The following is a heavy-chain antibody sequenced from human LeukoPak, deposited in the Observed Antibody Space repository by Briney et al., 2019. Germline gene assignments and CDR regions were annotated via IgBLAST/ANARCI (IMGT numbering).Heavy chain of an antibody. CDR2: IYYSGGT. CDR3: ARGRSGYSYVHDAFDI. J-gene: IGHJ3*02. D-gene: IGHD5-18*01. Sequence: SETLSLTCTVSGGSISSYYWSWIRQPPGKGLEWIGYIYYSGGTNYNPSLKSRVTISVDTSKNQFSLKLSSVTAADTAVYYCARGRSGYSYVHDAFDIWGQGTMVTVSS. CDR1: GGSISSYY. V-gene: IGHV4-59*01.